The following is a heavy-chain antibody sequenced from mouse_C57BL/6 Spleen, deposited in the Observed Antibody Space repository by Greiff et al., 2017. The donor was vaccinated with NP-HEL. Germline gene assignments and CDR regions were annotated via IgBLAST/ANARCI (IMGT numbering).Heavy chain of an antibody. J-gene: IGHJ1*03. V-gene: IGHV1-82*01. CDR1: GYAFSSSW. Sequence: VKLMESGPELVKPGASVKISCKASGYAFSSSWMNWVKQRPGKGLEWIGRLYPGDGDTTYNGKFKGKATLTADKSSSTAYMQRSSLTSEDSAVYFCARHSPYGYFDVWGKGTTVTVSS. D-gene: IGHD2-12*01. CDR3: ARHSPYGYFDV. CDR2: LYPGDGDT.